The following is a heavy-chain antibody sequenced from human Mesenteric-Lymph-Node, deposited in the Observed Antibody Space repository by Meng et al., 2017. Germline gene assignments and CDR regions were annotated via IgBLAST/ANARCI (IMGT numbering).Heavy chain of an antibody. D-gene: IGHD3-10*01. J-gene: IGHJ3*01. CDR3: ATSLLWFGACAFDF. V-gene: IGHV3-66*02. CDR1: RFTVSSKY. CDR2: MYSGAGGT. Sequence: GESLKISCAASRFTVSSKYMSWVRQAPGKGLEWVSVMYSGAGGTYYADSVKGRFTISRDNSKNTLYFQLTSLRTEDTAVYYCATSLLWFGACAFDFWGHGTMVTVSS.